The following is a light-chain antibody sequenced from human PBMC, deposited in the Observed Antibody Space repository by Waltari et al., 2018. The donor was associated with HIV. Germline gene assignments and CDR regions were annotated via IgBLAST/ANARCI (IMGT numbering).Light chain of an antibody. J-gene: IGLJ3*02. V-gene: IGLV2-14*01. CDR1: SSDVGGYNY. CDR3: SSYTKTTTWV. Sequence: QSALTQPASVSGSPGQSITISCTGTSSDVGGYNYVSWYQQYPGKAPKLIIYEVTQRPSGVSDRFSGSKSGDTASLTISGLQAVDEADYFCSSYTKTTTWVFGGGTKLTVL. CDR2: EVT.